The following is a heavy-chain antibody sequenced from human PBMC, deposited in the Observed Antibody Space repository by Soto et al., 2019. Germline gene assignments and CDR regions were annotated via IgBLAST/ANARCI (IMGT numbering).Heavy chain of an antibody. CDR3: AKDSTLCIGILVVPAAFLY. V-gene: IGHV3-30*18. CDR1: GFTFSSYG. CDR2: ISYDGSNK. Sequence: GGSLRLSCAASGFTFSSYGMHWVRQAPGKGLEWVAVISYDGSNKYYADSVKGRFTISRDNSKNTLYLQMNSLRAEDTAVYYCAKDSTLCIGILVVPAAFLYRGQRTPVTGSS. D-gene: IGHD2-2*01. J-gene: IGHJ4*02.